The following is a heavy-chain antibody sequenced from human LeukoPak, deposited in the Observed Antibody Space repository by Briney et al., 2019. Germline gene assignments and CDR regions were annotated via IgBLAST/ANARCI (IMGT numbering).Heavy chain of an antibody. CDR3: ARAGGFGSSWHYFDY. J-gene: IGHJ4*02. Sequence: ASVKVSCKASGGTFSSYAISWVRQSPGQGLEWMGWINPNSGGTNYAQKFQGRVTMTRDTSISTAYMELSRLRSDDTAVYYCARAGGFGSSWHYFDYWGQGTLVTVSS. CDR1: GGTFSSYA. D-gene: IGHD6-13*01. V-gene: IGHV1-2*02. CDR2: INPNSGGT.